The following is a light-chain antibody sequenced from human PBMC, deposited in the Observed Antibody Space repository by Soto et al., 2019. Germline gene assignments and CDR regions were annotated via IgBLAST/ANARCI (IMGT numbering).Light chain of an antibody. CDR1: SNDVGGYNY. Sequence: QSALTQPASVSGSPGQSITISCTGTSNDVGGYNYVSWYQQHPDTAPKLIIYDVRYRPSGVSNRFSGSKSGNTASLTISGLQAEDEADYYCSAYTSSSTPYVFGSGTKVTVL. J-gene: IGLJ1*01. V-gene: IGLV2-14*03. CDR2: DVR. CDR3: SAYTSSSTPYV.